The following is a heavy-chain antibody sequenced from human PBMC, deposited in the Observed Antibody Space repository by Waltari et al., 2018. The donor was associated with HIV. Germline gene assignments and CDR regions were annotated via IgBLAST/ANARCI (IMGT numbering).Heavy chain of an antibody. D-gene: IGHD2-2*01. CDR3: AKGPTLTSPPTYCNY. J-gene: IGHJ4*02. CDR2: ISWNSGSI. Sequence: EVHLVESGGGLVQPGRSLRLSCAASGFTFDDYAMHWVRQTPGKGLEWVSGISWNSGSIGYADSVKGRFTISRDKAKNSLFLQMNSLRPEDTAFYYCAKGPTLTSPPTYCNYWGQGTLVTVSS. V-gene: IGHV3-9*01. CDR1: GFTFDDYA.